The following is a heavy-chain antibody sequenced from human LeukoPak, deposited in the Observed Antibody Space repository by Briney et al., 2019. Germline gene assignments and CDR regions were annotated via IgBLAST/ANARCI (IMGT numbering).Heavy chain of an antibody. CDR2: ITYSWTT. CDR1: GGSISSPY. CDR3: ARHARYFDL. Sequence: NTSETLSLTCTVSGGSISSPYWTWIRQPPGKGLEWIGYITYSWTTHYNPSLMSRVTISLDMSKNQFSLNLRSVTASDTAVYYCARHARYFDLWGRGALVTVSS. J-gene: IGHJ2*01. V-gene: IGHV4-59*08.